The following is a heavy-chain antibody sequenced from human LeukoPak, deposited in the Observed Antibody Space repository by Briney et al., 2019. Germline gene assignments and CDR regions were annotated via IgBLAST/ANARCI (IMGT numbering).Heavy chain of an antibody. CDR1: GYTFTSYA. J-gene: IGHJ6*03. CDR2: INAGNGNT. CDR3: ARAGTIFGPAPPYYYYYMDV. Sequence: ASVKVSCKASGYTFTSYAMHWVRQAPGQRLEWMGWINAGNGNTKYSQKFQGRVTITADESTSTAYMELSSLRSEDTAVYYCARAGTIFGPAPPYYYYYMDVWGKGTTVTVSS. V-gene: IGHV1-3*01. D-gene: IGHD3-3*01.